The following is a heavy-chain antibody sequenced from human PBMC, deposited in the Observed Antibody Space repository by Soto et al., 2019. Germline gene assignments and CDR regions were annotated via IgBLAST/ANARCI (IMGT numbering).Heavy chain of an antibody. Sequence: ASVKVSCKASGYTFTSYGISWVRQAPGQGLEWMGWISAYNGNTNYAQKLQGRVTMTTDTSTSTAYMELRSLRSDDTAVYYCARCWSGYTHYYDSSGYYYFDYWGQGTLVTVSS. D-gene: IGHD3-22*01. J-gene: IGHJ4*02. V-gene: IGHV1-18*01. CDR3: ARCWSGYTHYYDSSGYYYFDY. CDR2: ISAYNGNT. CDR1: GYTFTSYG.